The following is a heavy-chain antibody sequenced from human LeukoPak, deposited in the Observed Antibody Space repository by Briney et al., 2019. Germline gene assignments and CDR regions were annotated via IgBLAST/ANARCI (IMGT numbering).Heavy chain of an antibody. J-gene: IGHJ5*02. V-gene: IGHV4-30-2*01. Sequence: SQTLSLTCAVTGASVSSGGSSWAWIRQPPGKGLEWIGYIYHIVNTFYNPSLQGRVTISVDRAKNQVSLRLTSVTAADTAVYYCARDSYGLGSNYFDPWGQGTQVTVSS. D-gene: IGHD3-10*01. CDR2: IYHIVNT. CDR1: GASVSSGGSS. CDR3: ARDSYGLGSNYFDP.